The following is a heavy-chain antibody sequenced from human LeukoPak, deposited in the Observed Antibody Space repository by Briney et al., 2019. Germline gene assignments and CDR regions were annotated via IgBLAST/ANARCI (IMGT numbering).Heavy chain of an antibody. CDR2: IIDSGDIT. D-gene: IGHD3-16*01. CDR3: AKLGGQEVYNYYVGV. CDR1: GFTFSSYW. J-gene: IGHJ6*03. Sequence: GGSLRLSCAASGFTFSSYWMSWVRQAPGKGLEWVSGIIDSGDITYYANSVKGRFTVSRDNSKNTLYLQMNSLRAEDTAVYYCAKLGGQEVYNYYVGVWDEGTTVAVSS. V-gene: IGHV3-23*01.